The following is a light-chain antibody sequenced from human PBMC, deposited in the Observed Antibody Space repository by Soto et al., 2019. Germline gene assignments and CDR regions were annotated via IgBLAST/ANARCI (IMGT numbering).Light chain of an antibody. J-gene: IGLJ3*02. CDR1: SSDVGSYNY. CDR3: GSFAGPVWV. V-gene: IGLV2-14*01. Sequence: QSVLTQPASVSGSPGQSITISCTGTSSDVGSYNYVSWYQQHPGKAPKLMIYEVSDRPSGISNRFSGSKSGNTASLTISGLQTEDEADYYCGSFAGPVWVFGGGTKLTVL. CDR2: EVS.